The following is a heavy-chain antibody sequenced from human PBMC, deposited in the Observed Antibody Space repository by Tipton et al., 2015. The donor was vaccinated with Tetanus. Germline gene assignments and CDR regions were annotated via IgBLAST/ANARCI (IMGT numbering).Heavy chain of an antibody. D-gene: IGHD5-12*01. J-gene: IGHJ5*02. Sequence: QLVQSGPEVKPSETLSLTCTVSGGSISSSNYYWGWIHQPPGKGLEWIGRIFYSGTTNYYPSLKSRVTISVDTSKNQFSLKLSSVTAADTAVYYCAKYESGSMFDPWGQGTLVTVSS. V-gene: IGHV4-39*01. CDR1: GGSISSSNYY. CDR3: AKYESGSMFDP. CDR2: IFYSGTT.